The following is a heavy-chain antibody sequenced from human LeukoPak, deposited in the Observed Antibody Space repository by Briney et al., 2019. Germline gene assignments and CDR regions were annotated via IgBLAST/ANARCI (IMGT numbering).Heavy chain of an antibody. D-gene: IGHD3-22*01. CDR1: GFTLSNYW. Sequence: PGGSLRLSCATSGFTLSNYWMHWVRQAPGKGLVWVSRVNGDGSATNYADSVKGRFTVSRDNAKNTLYLQMNSLRPEDTAVYYCARDVFTTYDTGGGYFDYWGQGTLVTVSS. V-gene: IGHV3-74*01. CDR3: ARDVFTTYDTGGGYFDY. CDR2: VNGDGSAT. J-gene: IGHJ4*02.